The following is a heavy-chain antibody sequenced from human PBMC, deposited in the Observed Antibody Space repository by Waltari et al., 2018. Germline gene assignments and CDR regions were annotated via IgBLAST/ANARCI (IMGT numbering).Heavy chain of an antibody. Sequence: SRQPPWYGLEWIVYIYHSGRTKFNPSRQSRVTMSVDTSKNQFSLMLHSVTAADTAVYHCARIGGDYTNCWGFFDLWGRGSLVTVSS. J-gene: IGHJ2*01. CDR2: IYHSGRT. CDR3: ARIGGDYTNCWGFFDL. D-gene: IGHD2-2*02. V-gene: IGHV4-30-2*05.